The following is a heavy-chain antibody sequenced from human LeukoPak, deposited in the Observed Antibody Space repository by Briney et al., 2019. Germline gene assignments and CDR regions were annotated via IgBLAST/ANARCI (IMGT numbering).Heavy chain of an antibody. D-gene: IGHD2-2*01. CDR1: GFTFSSYP. V-gene: IGHV3-30*04. CDR3: ARDRRSCSSTSCLHNYYYYYGMDV. Sequence: GGSLRLSCAASGFTFSSYPMHWVRQAPGKGLEWVAVISYNGSNKYYADSVKGRFTISRDNSKNTLSLQMNSLRGEDTAVYYCARDRRSCSSTSCLHNYYYYYGMDVWGQGTTVTVSS. CDR2: ISYNGSNK. J-gene: IGHJ6*02.